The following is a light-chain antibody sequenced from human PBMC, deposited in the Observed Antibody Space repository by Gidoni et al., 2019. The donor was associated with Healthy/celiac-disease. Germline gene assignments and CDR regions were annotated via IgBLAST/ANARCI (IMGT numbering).Light chain of an antibody. J-gene: IGLJ1*01. Sequence: QRVTISCTGSSSNIGAGYDVHWYQQLPGTAPKLLIYGNSNRPSGVPDRFSGSKSGTSASLAITGLQAEDEADYYCQSYDSSLSGSKVFGTGTKVXV. CDR2: GNS. CDR1: SSNIGAGYD. V-gene: IGLV1-40*01. CDR3: QSYDSSLSGSKV.